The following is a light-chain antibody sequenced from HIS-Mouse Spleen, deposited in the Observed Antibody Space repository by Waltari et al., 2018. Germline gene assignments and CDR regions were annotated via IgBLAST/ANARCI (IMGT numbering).Light chain of an antibody. CDR2: GKN. V-gene: IGLV3-19*01. Sequence: SSELTQGPAVSVALGQTVRITCQGDSLRSYYAIWYQQKPGQAPVLVIYGKNNRPSGIPDRFSGSSSGNTASLTITGAQAEDEADYYCNSRDSSGNHWVFGGGTKLTVL. J-gene: IGLJ3*02. CDR3: NSRDSSGNHWV. CDR1: SLRSYY.